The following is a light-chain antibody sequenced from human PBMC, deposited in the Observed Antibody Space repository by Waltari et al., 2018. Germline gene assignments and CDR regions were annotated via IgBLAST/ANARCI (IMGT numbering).Light chain of an antibody. J-gene: IGLJ2*01. CDR2: DVN. V-gene: IGLV2-11*01. CDR3: CSYAGADTSVV. Sequence: QSALTQPRSVSGSPGQSVTISCTGTSSDIGGYDFVSWYQQYPGKAPQLIIYDVNKRPTGVPDRFAGSKSGNTASLTISGLLNEDEADYYCCSYAGADTSVVFGGGTTLTVL. CDR1: SSDIGGYDF.